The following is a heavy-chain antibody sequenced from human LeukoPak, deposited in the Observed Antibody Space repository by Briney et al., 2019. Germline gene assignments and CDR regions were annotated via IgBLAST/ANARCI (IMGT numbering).Heavy chain of an antibody. Sequence: ASETLSLTCTVSGGSISNSNFYWGWIRQPPGKGLEWIETIYYSGSTYYYPSLKSRVTISVDTSKNQFSLKLSSVTAADTAVYYCARTSQDAFDIWGQGTMVIVSS. J-gene: IGHJ3*02. V-gene: IGHV4-39*01. CDR1: GGSISNSNFY. CDR2: IYYSGST. CDR3: ARTSQDAFDI.